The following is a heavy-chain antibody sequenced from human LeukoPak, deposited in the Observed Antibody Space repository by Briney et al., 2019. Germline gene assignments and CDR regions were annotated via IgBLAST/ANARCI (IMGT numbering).Heavy chain of an antibody. J-gene: IGHJ5*02. CDR2: IWYDGNSQ. Sequence: GTSLRLSCAASGFTFNSYGMHWVRQAPGKGLEWVAAIWYDGNSQYYADSVKGRFTISKDNSKNTPYLQLNSLRVEDTAVYYCARGSGAYYNWFDPWGQGTLVTVSS. CDR1: GFTFNSYG. V-gene: IGHV3-33*01. CDR3: ARGSGAYYNWFDP. D-gene: IGHD3-3*01.